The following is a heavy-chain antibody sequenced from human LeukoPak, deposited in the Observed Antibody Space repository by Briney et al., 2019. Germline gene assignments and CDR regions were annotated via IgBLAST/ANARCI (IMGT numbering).Heavy chain of an antibody. CDR1: EYTFSDFY. Sequence: ASVKVSCKLSEYTFSDFYLNWARQAPGQGLEWMAWINPFSDARSYAQKFQGRVTMTWDMSTTTVFMELSRLRSDDTAVYYCATSTITHTRDPWGQGTLVTVSS. CDR2: INPFSDAR. J-gene: IGHJ5*02. CDR3: ATSTITHTRDP. V-gene: IGHV1-2*02. D-gene: IGHD1-1*01.